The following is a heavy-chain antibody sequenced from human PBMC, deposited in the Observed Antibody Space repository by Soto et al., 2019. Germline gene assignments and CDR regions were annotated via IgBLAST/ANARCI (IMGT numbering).Heavy chain of an antibody. Sequence: PSETLSLTCTVSGDSLSRADYCWSWIRQAPGKGLEWIGYICYGGSTYHNPSLKSRTSMSVDTSKKQFSPTLTSVTAADTAVYYCAREESGLFDYWGQGRLVTVSS. CDR3: AREESGLFDY. CDR2: ICYGGST. D-gene: IGHD5-12*01. J-gene: IGHJ4*02. V-gene: IGHV4-30-4*08. CDR1: GDSLSRADYC.